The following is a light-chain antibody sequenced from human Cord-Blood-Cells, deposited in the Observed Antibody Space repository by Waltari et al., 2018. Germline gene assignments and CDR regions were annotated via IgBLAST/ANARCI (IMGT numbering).Light chain of an antibody. Sequence: QSVLTQPPSVSGAPGQRVTISCTGSSSTIGAGSDVHWYQQLPGTAPKRLIYGNSSRPSGFPDRFSGSKSGTSASLAITGLQAEDEADYYCQSYDSSLSAVVFGGGTKLTVL. CDR3: QSYDSSLSAVV. CDR1: SSTIGAGSD. V-gene: IGLV1-40*01. CDR2: GNS. J-gene: IGLJ2*01.